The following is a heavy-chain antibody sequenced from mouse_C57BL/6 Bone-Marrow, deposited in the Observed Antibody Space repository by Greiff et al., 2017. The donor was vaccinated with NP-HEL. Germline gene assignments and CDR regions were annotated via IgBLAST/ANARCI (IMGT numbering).Heavy chain of an antibody. D-gene: IGHD2-1*01. CDR2: ISSGGSTI. J-gene: IGHJ4*01. V-gene: IGHV5-17*01. CDR3: AGPVLWLLRDYYAMDY. CDR1: GFTFSDYG. Sequence: DVHLVESGGGLVKPGGSLKLSCAASGFTFSDYGMHWVRQAPEKGLEWVAYISSGGSTIYYADTVKGRFPISRDNAKNTLFLQMTSLRSEDTAMYYCAGPVLWLLRDYYAMDYWGQGTSVTVSS.